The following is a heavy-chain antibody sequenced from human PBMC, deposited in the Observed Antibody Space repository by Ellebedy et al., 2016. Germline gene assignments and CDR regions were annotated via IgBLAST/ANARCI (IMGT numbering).Heavy chain of an antibody. CDR1: GYTFTSYG. Sequence: ASVKVSCKASGYTFTSYGISWVRQAPGQGIEWMGWISAYKGNTKYAQKLQGRVTMTTDTSTSTAYMELRSLRSDDTAVYYCAREEEPGVVAATPRLNYYGMDVWGQGTTVTVPS. J-gene: IGHJ6*02. D-gene: IGHD2-15*01. CDR2: ISAYKGNT. CDR3: AREEEPGVVAATPRLNYYGMDV. V-gene: IGHV1-18*04.